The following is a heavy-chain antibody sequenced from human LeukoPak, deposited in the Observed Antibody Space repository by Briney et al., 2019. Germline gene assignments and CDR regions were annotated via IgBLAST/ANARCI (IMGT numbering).Heavy chain of an antibody. V-gene: IGHV1-8*03. CDR3: ARAGGYDSSGYYYYYFDY. D-gene: IGHD3-22*01. J-gene: IGHJ4*02. CDR1: GYTFTSYD. Sequence: LWASVKVSCKASGYTFTSYDINWVRQATGQGLEWMGWMNPNSGNTGYAQKFQGRVTITRNTSISTAYMELSSLRSADTAVYYCARAGGYDSSGYYYYYFDYWGQGTLVTVSS. CDR2: MNPNSGNT.